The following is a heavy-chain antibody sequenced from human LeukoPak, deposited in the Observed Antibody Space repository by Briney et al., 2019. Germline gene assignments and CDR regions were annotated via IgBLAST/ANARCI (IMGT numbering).Heavy chain of an antibody. V-gene: IGHV1-18*01. CDR2: ISAYNGNT. CDR1: GYTFTSYG. J-gene: IGHJ5*02. Sequence: ASVKVSCKASGYTFTSYGISWVRQAPGQGLEWMGWISAYNGNTNYAQKLQGGVTMTTDTSTSTAYMELRSLRSDDTAVYYCARKIGEYSGSYDNWFDPWGQGTLVTVSS. D-gene: IGHD1-26*01. CDR3: ARKIGEYSGSYDNWFDP.